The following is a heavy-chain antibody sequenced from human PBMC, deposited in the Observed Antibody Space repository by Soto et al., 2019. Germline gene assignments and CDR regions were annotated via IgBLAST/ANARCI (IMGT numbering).Heavy chain of an antibody. Sequence: QVQLQESGPGLVKPSETLSLTCTVSGGSISSYYWSWIRQPPGKGLEWIGYIYYSGSTNYNPSLRSRVTISVDRSKNQFSRKLSSVTAADTGVYYCAGDRSPHYYGSGSYYWFDYWGQGTLVTVSS. V-gene: IGHV4-59*01. CDR2: IYYSGST. CDR3: AGDRSPHYYGSGSYYWFDY. J-gene: IGHJ4*02. D-gene: IGHD3-10*01. CDR1: GGSISSYY.